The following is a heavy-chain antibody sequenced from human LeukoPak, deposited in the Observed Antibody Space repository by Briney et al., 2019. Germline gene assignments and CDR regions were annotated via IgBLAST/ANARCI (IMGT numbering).Heavy chain of an antibody. CDR1: GGSFSGYY. CDR3: AHSSSTDY. J-gene: IGHJ4*02. V-gene: IGHV4-34*01. D-gene: IGHD6-13*01. CDR2: INNSGST. Sequence: SETLSLTCAVYGGSFSGYYWSWIRQPPGKGLEWIGEINNSGSTNYNPSLKSRVTISVDTSKNQFSLKLSSVTAADTAVYYCAHSSSTDYWGQGTLVTVSS.